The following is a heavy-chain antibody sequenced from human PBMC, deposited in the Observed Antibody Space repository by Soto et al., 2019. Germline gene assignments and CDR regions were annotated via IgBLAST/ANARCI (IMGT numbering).Heavy chain of an antibody. D-gene: IGHD5-12*01. CDR1: GGSISSYY. CDR3: ARVMATISEGDYYYGMDV. V-gene: IGHV4-4*07. J-gene: IGHJ6*02. CDR2: IYTSGST. Sequence: SETLSLTCTVSGGSISSYYWSWIRQPAGKGLEWIGRIYTSGSTNYNPSLKSRVTMSVDTSENQFSLKLSSVTAADTAVYYCARVMATISEGDYYYGMDVWGQGTTVTVSS.